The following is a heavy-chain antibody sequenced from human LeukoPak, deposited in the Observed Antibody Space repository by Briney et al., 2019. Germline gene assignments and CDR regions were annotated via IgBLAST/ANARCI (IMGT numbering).Heavy chain of an antibody. Sequence: GASVKVSCKVSGYTLTELSMHWVRQAPGKGLEWKGWISAYNGNTNYAQKLQGRVTMTTDTSTSTAYMELRSLRSDDTAVYYCARVNYYGSGSYYSLEDYWGQGTLVTVSS. CDR2: ISAYNGNT. CDR1: GYTLTELS. J-gene: IGHJ4*02. CDR3: ARVNYYGSGSYYSLEDY. D-gene: IGHD3-10*01. V-gene: IGHV1-18*01.